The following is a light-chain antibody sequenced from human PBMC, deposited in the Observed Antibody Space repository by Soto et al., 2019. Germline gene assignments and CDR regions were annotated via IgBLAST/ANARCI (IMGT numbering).Light chain of an antibody. J-gene: IGLJ2*01. CDR3: VAWDDSLNGYVV. CDR2: SNN. V-gene: IGLV1-44*01. CDR1: SSNIGSNI. Sequence: QSVLTQPPSASGTPGQRVTISCSGSSSNIGSNIVNWYQQLPGTAPKLVIYSNNQRPSGVPDRFSGSKSGTSASLAISGLQSEDEADYYCVAWDDSLNGYVVFGGGTK.